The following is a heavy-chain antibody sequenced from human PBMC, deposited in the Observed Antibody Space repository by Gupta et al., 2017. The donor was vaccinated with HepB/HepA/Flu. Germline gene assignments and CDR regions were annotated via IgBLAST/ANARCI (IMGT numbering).Heavy chain of an antibody. V-gene: IGHV4-4*02. Sequence: QVQLQESGPGLVKPSGTLSLTCAVSAGSISSSNWWSWVRQPPGKGLEWIGEIYHSGSTNYNPSLKSRVTISVDKSKNQFSLKLSSVTAADTAVYYCARDSAVAAKNYYYYGMDVWGQGTTVTVSS. D-gene: IGHD6-19*01. CDR3: ARDSAVAAKNYYYYGMDV. J-gene: IGHJ6*02. CDR2: IYHSGST. CDR1: AGSISSSNW.